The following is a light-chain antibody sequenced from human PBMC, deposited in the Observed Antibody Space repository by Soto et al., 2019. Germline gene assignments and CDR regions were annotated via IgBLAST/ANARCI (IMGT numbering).Light chain of an antibody. J-gene: IGKJ2*01. CDR3: QQSSNSPMYT. CDR2: AAS. CDR1: QSIAYY. Sequence: DIQMTQSPSSLSASVGDRVTITCRASQSIAYYVNWFQQKPGKAPKLLIYAASTLQSGVPSRFSGSGSETDFTLTISSLQPEDFATYFCQQSSNSPMYTFGQGTKLYI. V-gene: IGKV1-39*01.